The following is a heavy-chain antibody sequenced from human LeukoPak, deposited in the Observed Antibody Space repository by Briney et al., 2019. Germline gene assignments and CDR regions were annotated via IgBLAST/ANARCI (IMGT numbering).Heavy chain of an antibody. CDR2: IIPIFGTA. D-gene: IGHD1-26*01. V-gene: IGHV1-69*13. CDR3: ARLIVGASPGGGDY. J-gene: IGHJ4*02. CDR1: GGTFSSYA. Sequence: SVKVSCKASGGTFSSYAISWVRQAPGQGLEWMGGIIPIFGTANYARKFQGRVTITADESTSTAYMELSSLRSEDTAVYYCARLIVGASPGGGDYWGQGTLVTVSS.